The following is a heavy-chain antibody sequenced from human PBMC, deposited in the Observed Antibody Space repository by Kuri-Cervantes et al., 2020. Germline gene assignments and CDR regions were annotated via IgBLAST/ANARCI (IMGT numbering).Heavy chain of an antibody. J-gene: IGHJ4*02. D-gene: IGHD3-3*01. CDR1: GFTFSSYA. V-gene: IGHV3-30*14. CDR2: ISYDGSNR. Sequence: GGSLRLSCAASGFTFSSYAMHWVRQAPGKGLEWVAVISYDGSNRYYADSVKGRFTISRDNANNSLFLQMNSLRADDTAVYYCARDVTSFGAVTRYFDFWGQGTLVTVSS. CDR3: ARDVTSFGAVTRYFDF.